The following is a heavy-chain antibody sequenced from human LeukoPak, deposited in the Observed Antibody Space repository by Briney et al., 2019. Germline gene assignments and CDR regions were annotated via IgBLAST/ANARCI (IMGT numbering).Heavy chain of an antibody. J-gene: IGHJ4*02. D-gene: IGHD2-15*01. CDR3: ARDRILHENYFDY. CDR2: INPNSGGT. V-gene: IGHV1-2*02. Sequence: GASVKVSCKASGYTFTSYYMHWVRQAPGQGLEWMGWINPNSGGTNYAQKFQGRVTMTRDTSISTAYMELSRLRSDDTAVYYCARDRILHENYFDYWGQGTLVTVSS. CDR1: GYTFTSYY.